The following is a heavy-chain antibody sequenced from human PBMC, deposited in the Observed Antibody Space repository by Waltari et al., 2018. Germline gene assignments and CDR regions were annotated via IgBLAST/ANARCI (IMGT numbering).Heavy chain of an antibody. Sequence: LSCAASGFTFSSYGMHWVRQAPGKGLEWVAFIRYDGSNKYYADSVKCRFTISRDNSKNTLYLQMNSLRAEETAVYYCAKSALTGDSGSAFHYYYYMDVWGKGTTVTVSS. CDR2: IRYDGSNK. V-gene: IGHV3-30*02. D-gene: IGHD7-27*01. J-gene: IGHJ6*03. CDR3: AKSALTGDSGSAFHYYYYMDV. CDR1: GFTFSSYG.